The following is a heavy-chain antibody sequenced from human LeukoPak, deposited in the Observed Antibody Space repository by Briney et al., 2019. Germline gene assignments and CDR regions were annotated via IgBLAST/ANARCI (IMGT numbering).Heavy chain of an antibody. CDR3: AKDIQTWPRFPDY. J-gene: IGHJ4*02. CDR1: GFTFSSYG. V-gene: IGHV3-33*06. D-gene: IGHD5-12*01. Sequence: GGSLRLSCAASGFTFSSYGMHWVRQAPGKGLEWVAVIWYGGSNKYYADSVKGRFTSSRDNPKSTLYLQMNSLRAEDTAVYYCAKDIQTWPRFPDYWGQGTLVTVSS. CDR2: IWYGGSNK.